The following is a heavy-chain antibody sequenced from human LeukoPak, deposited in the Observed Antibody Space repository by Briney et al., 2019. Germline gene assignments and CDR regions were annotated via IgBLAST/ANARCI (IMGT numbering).Heavy chain of an antibody. J-gene: IGHJ4*02. CDR2: IYYSGST. V-gene: IGHV4-39*01. Sequence: PSETLSLTCTVSGGSISSSSYYWGWIRQPPGKGLEWIGSIYYSGSTYYNPSLKSRVTISVDTSKNQFSLKLSSVTAADTAVYYCARQTGSGLFILPGGQGTLVAVSS. CDR1: GGSISSSSYY. D-gene: IGHD3/OR15-3a*01. CDR3: ARQTGSGLFILP.